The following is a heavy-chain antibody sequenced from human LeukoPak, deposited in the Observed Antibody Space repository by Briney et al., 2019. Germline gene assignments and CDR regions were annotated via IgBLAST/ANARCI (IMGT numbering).Heavy chain of an antibody. Sequence: TSETLSLTCTVSGGSISSYYWSGIREPAGKGLEGIGRIYTSGSTNYNLSLKSPVTMSVDTSTTQSSMQLSSVTAAETAVYYCARDKGGVRRRWFGELLDQYYFAYGGQGTLVTASS. CDR2: IYTSGST. J-gene: IGHJ4*02. CDR1: GGSISSYY. D-gene: IGHD3-10*01. V-gene: IGHV4-4*07. CDR3: ARDKGGVRRRWFGELLDQYYFAY.